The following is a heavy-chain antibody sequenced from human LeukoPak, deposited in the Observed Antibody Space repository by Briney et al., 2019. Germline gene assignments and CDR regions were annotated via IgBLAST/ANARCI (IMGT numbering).Heavy chain of an antibody. J-gene: IGHJ5*02. CDR2: IDPSDSYT. CDR3: AREGPIVVVPAAMGSSNWFDP. CDR1: GYSFTSHW. D-gene: IGHD2-2*01. V-gene: IGHV5-10-1*01. Sequence: GESLKISCKGSGYSFTSHWISWVRQMPGKGLEWMGRIDPSDSYTNYSPSFQGHVTISADKSISTAYLQWSSLKASDTAMYYCAREGPIVVVPAAMGSSNWFDPWGQGTLVTVSS.